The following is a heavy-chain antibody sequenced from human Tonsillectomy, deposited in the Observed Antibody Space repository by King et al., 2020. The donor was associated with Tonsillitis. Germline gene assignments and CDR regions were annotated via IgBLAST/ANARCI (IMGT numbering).Heavy chain of an antibody. D-gene: IGHD6-19*01. CDR2: ILSKGNSYAT. J-gene: IGHJ3*02. Sequence: VQLVESGGGLVQPGGSLKLSCAASGFTFSGSNIHWVRQASGKGLEWVGRILSKGNSYATAYAASVNGRFTISRDDSKNMAYLQMNSLKTEDTAVYYCTRLDSYPAVAAFDIWGQGTMVTVSS. CDR1: GFTFSGSN. CDR3: TRLDSYPAVAAFDI. V-gene: IGHV3-73*01.